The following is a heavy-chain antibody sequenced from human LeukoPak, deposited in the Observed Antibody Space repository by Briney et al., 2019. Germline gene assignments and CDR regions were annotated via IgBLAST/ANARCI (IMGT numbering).Heavy chain of an antibody. Sequence: PSETLSLTCAVYGGSISSGGYYWSWIRQPPGKGLEWIGYIYHSGSTYYNPSLKSRVTISVDRSKNQFSLKLSSVTAADTAVYYCARKVGSSGWFDYWGPGTLVSVSS. V-gene: IGHV4-30-2*01. D-gene: IGHD6-19*01. CDR1: GGSISSGGYY. CDR2: IYHSGST. CDR3: ARKVGSSGWFDY. J-gene: IGHJ4*02.